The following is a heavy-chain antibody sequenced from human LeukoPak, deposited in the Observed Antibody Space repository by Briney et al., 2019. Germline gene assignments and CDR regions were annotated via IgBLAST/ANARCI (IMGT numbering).Heavy chain of an antibody. CDR1: GFTFDDYA. J-gene: IGHJ4*02. CDR3: ARGGELSDFDY. D-gene: IGHD3-16*02. V-gene: IGHV3-9*01. CDR2: ISWNSGSI. Sequence: GGSLRLSCAASGFTFDDYAMHWVRQAPGKGLEWVSGISWNSGSIGYADSVKGRFTISRDNAKNSLYLQMNSLRAEDTALYYCARGGELSDFDYWGQGTLVTVSS.